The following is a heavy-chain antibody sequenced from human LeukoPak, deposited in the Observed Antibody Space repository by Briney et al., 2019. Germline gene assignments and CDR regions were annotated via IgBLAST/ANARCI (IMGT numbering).Heavy chain of an antibody. CDR1: GGSISSSSYY. Sequence: SETLSLTCTVSGGSISSSSYYWGWIRQPPGKGLEWIGSIYYSGSTYYNPSLKSRVTISVDTSKNQFSLKLSSVTAADTAVYYCARASGLLWFGELSIYAFDIWGQGTMVTVSS. CDR2: IYYSGST. J-gene: IGHJ3*02. V-gene: IGHV4-39*07. CDR3: ARASGLLWFGELSIYAFDI. D-gene: IGHD3-10*01.